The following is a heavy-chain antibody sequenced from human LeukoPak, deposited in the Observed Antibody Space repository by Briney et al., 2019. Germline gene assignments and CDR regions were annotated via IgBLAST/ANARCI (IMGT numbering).Heavy chain of an antibody. J-gene: IGHJ6*02. CDR1: GFTFSSYG. Sequence: GGSLRLSCAASGFTFSSYGMHWVRQAPGKGLEWVAVISYDGSNKYYADSVKGRFTISRDNSKNTLYLQMNSLRAEDTAVYYCARVYSSSWYVGYYYGMDVWGQGTTVTVSS. CDR3: ARVYSSSWYVGYYYGMDV. V-gene: IGHV3-30*03. D-gene: IGHD6-13*01. CDR2: ISYDGSNK.